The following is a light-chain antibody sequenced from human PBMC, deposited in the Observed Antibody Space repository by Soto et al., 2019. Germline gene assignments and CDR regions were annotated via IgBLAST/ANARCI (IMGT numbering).Light chain of an antibody. CDR1: ETINKN. Sequence: DIQMTQSPSSLSASVGDRVTITCRASETINKNLNWYQQKPGQAPNLLIYSASDFQSGVPSRFSGSGSGTEFTLTISGLQTEDFATYYCQQSFRTPYTFGQGTELEV. V-gene: IGKV1-39*01. J-gene: IGKJ2*01. CDR3: QQSFRTPYT. CDR2: SAS.